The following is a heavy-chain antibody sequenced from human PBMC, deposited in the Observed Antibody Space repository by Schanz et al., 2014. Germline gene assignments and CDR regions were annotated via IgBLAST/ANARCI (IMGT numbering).Heavy chain of an antibody. J-gene: IGHJ4*02. CDR2: ISSRGTTI. CDR1: GFTFSDHW. V-gene: IGHV3-11*01. CDR3: ARDPNSVNEIDY. Sequence: VQLVESGGALVQPGGSLRLSCSASGFTFSDHWMSWVRQPPGKGLECISYISSRGTTIYYADSVKGRFTISRDNAKNSMYLQMNSLRVEDTAVYYCARDPNSVNEIDYWGQGTLVTVSS. D-gene: IGHD5-12*01.